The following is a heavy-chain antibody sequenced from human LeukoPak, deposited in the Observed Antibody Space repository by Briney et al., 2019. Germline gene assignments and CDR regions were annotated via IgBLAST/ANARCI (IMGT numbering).Heavy chain of an antibody. CDR3: ARHQEWLPLDAFDI. V-gene: IGHV1-8*03. CDR2: MNPNSGNT. Sequence: ASVKVSCKASGYTFTSYDINWVRQATGQGLEWMGWMNPNSGNTGYAQKFQGRVTITRNTSISTAYMELSSLRSEDTAVYYCARHQEWLPLDAFDIWGQGTMVTVSS. D-gene: IGHD3-3*01. J-gene: IGHJ3*02. CDR1: GYTFTSYD.